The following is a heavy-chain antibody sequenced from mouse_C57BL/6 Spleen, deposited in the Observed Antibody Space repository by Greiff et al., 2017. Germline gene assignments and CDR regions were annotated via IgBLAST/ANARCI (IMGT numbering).Heavy chain of an antibody. D-gene: IGHD1-1*01. CDR3: TRGGTVVARYFDV. CDR2: IDPETGGT. J-gene: IGHJ1*03. V-gene: IGHV1-15*01. CDR1: GYTFTDYE. Sequence: QVQLQQSGAELVRPGASVTLSCKASGYTFTDYEMHWVKQTPVHGLEWIGAIDPETGGTAYNQKFKGKAILTADKSSSTAYMELRSLTSEDSAVYYCTRGGTVVARYFDVWGTGTTVTVSS.